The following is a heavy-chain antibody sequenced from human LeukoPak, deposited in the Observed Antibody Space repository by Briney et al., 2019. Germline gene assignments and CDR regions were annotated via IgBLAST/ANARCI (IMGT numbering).Heavy chain of an antibody. Sequence: GGPLRLSCAASGFTFSDYYMSWIRQAPGKGLEWVSYISSSGSTIYYADSVKGRFTISRDNAKNSLYLQMNSLRAEDTAVYYCARVSTYYYDSSGYYFDYWGQGTLVTVSS. D-gene: IGHD3-22*01. CDR2: ISSSGSTI. J-gene: IGHJ4*02. V-gene: IGHV3-11*04. CDR1: GFTFSDYY. CDR3: ARVSTYYYDSSGYYFDY.